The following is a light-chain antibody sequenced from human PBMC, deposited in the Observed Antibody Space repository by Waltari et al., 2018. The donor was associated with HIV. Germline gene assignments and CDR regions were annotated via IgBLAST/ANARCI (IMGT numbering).Light chain of an antibody. V-gene: IGKV2-30*01. CDR3: LQGTHWPWS. CDR2: RVS. J-gene: IGKJ5*01. Sequence: DVVMTQSPVSLPVTLGQPASISCRSSQGLVYSDGNTYLNWFQQRPGQSPRRLIYRVSIRDSGFPDRFIGSGSGTDFTLKISRVEAEDVAVYYCLQGTHWPWSFGQGTRLEIK. CDR1: QGLVYSDGNTY.